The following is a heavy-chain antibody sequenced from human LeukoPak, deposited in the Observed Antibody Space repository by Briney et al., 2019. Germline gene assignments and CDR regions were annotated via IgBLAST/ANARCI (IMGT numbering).Heavy chain of an antibody. D-gene: IGHD1-26*01. CDR2: ISSTGGTT. J-gene: IGHJ5*02. CDR3: AKDTGAKSSAFDP. Sequence: GGSLRLSCAASGITFSSYGMSWVRQAPGKGLEWVSSISSTGGTTYYADSVKGRFTISRDNSKNTLYLQMNSLRAEDTAVYYCAKDTGAKSSAFDPWGQGTLVTVSS. CDR1: GITFSSYG. V-gene: IGHV3-23*01.